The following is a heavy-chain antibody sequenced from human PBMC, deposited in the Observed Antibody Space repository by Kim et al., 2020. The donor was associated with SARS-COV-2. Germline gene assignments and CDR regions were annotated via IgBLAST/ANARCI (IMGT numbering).Heavy chain of an antibody. CDR1: GGSISSSSYY. CDR2: IYYSGST. J-gene: IGHJ4*02. D-gene: IGHD3-22*01. V-gene: IGHV4-39*07. Sequence: SETLSLTCTVSGGSISSSSYYWGWIRQPPGKGLEWIGSIYYSGSTYYNPSLKSRVTISVDTSKNQFSLKLSSVTAADTAVYYCARVPQVEYYYDSSGYYSGGYFDYWGQGTLVTVSS. CDR3: ARVPQVEYYYDSSGYYSGGYFDY.